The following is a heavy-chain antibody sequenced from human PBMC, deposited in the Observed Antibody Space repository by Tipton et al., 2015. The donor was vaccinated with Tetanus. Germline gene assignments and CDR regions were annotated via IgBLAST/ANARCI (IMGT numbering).Heavy chain of an antibody. CDR3: ARLTGHSMDVVDYYYFGMDV. D-gene: IGHD2-21*01. V-gene: IGHV4-31*03. Sequence: TLSLTCTVSGGSISSGGYYWTWIRQHPGKGLEWIGNIYHRGSTYYNPSLKSRVTISVDTSKSQFSLKLSSVTAADTAVYYCARLTGHSMDVVDYYYFGMDVWGQGTKVTVSS. CDR1: GGSISSGGYY. J-gene: IGHJ6*02. CDR2: IYHRGST.